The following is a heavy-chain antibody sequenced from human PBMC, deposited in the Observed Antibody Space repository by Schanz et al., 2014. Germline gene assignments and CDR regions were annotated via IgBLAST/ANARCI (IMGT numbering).Heavy chain of an antibody. CDR2: TSTDGTKT. J-gene: IGHJ3*01. D-gene: IGHD3-16*01. CDR3: TRDRGALINHNDALDL. CDR1: GFTFRNYA. Sequence: QVQLVESGGGVVQPGRSLRLSCAASGFTFRNYAMHWVRQAPGKGLEWVAVTSTDGTKTYYAASVRGRFTISRDNSKNTVYLQMNSLRSEDTAVYYCTRDRGALINHNDALDLWGQGTMVSVSS. V-gene: IGHV3-30*04.